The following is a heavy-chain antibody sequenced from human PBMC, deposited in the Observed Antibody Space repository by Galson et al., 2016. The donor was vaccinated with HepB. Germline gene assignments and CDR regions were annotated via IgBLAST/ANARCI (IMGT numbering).Heavy chain of an antibody. V-gene: IGHV1-69*13. CDR3: ARSSGPNFWSGYNWFAP. CDR2: VIPLFGRT. D-gene: IGHD3-3*01. CDR1: GGTFSGFP. Sequence: SVKVSCKASGGTFSGFPISWLRQAPGQGPEWMGVVIPLFGRTDYSQKFQDRLTITPDESTTTAYLELSSLRSDDSAFYYCARSSGPNFWSGYNWFAPRGQGTLVTVSS. J-gene: IGHJ5*02.